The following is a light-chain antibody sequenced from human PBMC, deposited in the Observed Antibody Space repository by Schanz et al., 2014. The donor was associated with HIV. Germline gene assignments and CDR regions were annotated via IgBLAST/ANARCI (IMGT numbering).Light chain of an antibody. CDR1: SSDVGSYDL. Sequence: QSALTQPASVSGSPGQSITISCTGTSSDVGSYDLVSWYQQHPGRAPKLMIYDVSDRPSGVSDRFSGSKSDNTASLTISGLQAEDEADYYCCSYAGNYIWVFGGGTKLTVL. J-gene: IGLJ3*02. CDR3: CSYAGNYIWV. V-gene: IGLV2-23*02. CDR2: DVS.